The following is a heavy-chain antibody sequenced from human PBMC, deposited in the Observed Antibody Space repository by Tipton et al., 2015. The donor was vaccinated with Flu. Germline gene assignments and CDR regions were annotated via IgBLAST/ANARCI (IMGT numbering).Heavy chain of an antibody. J-gene: IGHJ5*02. D-gene: IGHD6-13*01. CDR1: GGSISSSNYY. Sequence: TLSLTCTVSGGSISSSNYYWGWIRQPPGKGLEWIGSIYYSGSTYYNPSLKSRVTISVDTSKNQFSLKLTSVTAADTAVYYCARDPGSRMFDPWGQGTLFTVSS. CDR2: IYYSGST. CDR3: ARDPGSRMFDP. V-gene: IGHV4-39*07.